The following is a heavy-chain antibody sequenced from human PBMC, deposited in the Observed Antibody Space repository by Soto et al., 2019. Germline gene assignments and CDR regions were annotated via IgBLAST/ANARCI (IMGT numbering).Heavy chain of an antibody. Sequence: EVVLLESGGGLVQSGWSLRLSCAASGFIFKNYAMSWVRQAPGKGLEGVSAISGSGDNRYYADFVRGRFTISRANSKRVVFLQMVSLTAEDSAVYFCASEGGDFWSGYGGRGQGTLVTVS. V-gene: IGHV3-23*01. D-gene: IGHD3-3*01. CDR2: ISGSGDNR. J-gene: IGHJ4*02. CDR1: GFIFKNYA. CDR3: ASEGGDFWSGYGG.